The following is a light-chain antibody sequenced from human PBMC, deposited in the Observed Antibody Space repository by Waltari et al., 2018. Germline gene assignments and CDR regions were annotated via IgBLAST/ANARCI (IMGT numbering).Light chain of an antibody. CDR3: LQHNSXXXX. CDR1: QXISNY. CDR2: XAS. Sequence: DIXXTQSPSXXXXXVGDRXTITCRASQXISNYLAWFQQKPGKVPKRLIYXASSLQSGVPSXXXGSGSGTEXXXTISXLXXXDFATXYXLQHNSXXXXXGGGTKXEIK. V-gene: IGKV1-17*03. J-gene: IGKJ4*01.